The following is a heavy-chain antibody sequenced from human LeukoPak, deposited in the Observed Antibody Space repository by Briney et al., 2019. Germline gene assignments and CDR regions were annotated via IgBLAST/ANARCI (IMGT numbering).Heavy chain of an antibody. CDR1: GFTVSRFW. CDR2: IKQDGSEK. D-gene: IGHD3-10*01. V-gene: IGHV3-7*05. CDR3: AKDGSVLLWYGESDAFDI. J-gene: IGHJ3*02. Sequence: SGGSLRLSCAASGFTVSRFWISWVRQAPGKGLEWVANIKQDGSEKYYVDSVKGRFTISRDNSKNTLYLQMNSLRAEDTAVYYFAKDGSVLLWYGESDAFDIWGQGTMVTVSS.